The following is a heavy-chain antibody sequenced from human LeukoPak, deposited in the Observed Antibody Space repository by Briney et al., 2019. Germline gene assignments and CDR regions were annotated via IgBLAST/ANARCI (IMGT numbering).Heavy chain of an antibody. J-gene: IGHJ4*02. CDR3: ARGYTSGWHGTAFDY. Sequence: ASGKVSCKASGYTFTSYGISWVRQAPGQGLEWMGWISAYNGNTNYAQELQGRVTLTTDTSTSTAYMELKSLKSDDTAVYYCARGYTSGWHGTAFDYWGQGTLVTVSS. CDR1: GYTFTSYG. D-gene: IGHD6-19*01. CDR2: ISAYNGNT. V-gene: IGHV1-18*01.